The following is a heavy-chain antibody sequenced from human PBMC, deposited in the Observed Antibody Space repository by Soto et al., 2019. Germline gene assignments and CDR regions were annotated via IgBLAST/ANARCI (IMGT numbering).Heavy chain of an antibody. D-gene: IGHD6-6*01. CDR3: AKEWGSSEYYYYGMDV. CDR1: GFTFSSYG. V-gene: IGHV3-30*18. CDR2: ISYDGSNK. J-gene: IGHJ6*02. Sequence: GGSLRLSCAASGFTFSSYGMHWVRQAPGKGLEWVAVISYDGSNKYYADSVKGRFTISRDNSKNTLYLQMNSLRAEDTAVYYCAKEWGSSEYYYYGMDVWGQGTTVTVSS.